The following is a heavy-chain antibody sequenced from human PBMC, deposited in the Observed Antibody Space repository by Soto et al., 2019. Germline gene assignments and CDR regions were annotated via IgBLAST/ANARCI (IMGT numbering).Heavy chain of an antibody. CDR2: INHSGST. J-gene: IGHJ6*02. Sequence: SETLSLTCAVYGGSFSGYYWSWIRQPPGKGLEWMGEINHSGSTNYNPSLKSRVTISVDTSKNQFSLKLSSVTAADTAVYYCARGSGSGLYYYGMDVWGQGTTVTVSS. V-gene: IGHV4-34*01. CDR1: GGSFSGYY. D-gene: IGHD3-10*01. CDR3: ARGSGSGLYYYGMDV.